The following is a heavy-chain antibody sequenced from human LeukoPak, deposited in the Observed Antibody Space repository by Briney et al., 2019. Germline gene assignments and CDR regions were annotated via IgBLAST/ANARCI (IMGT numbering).Heavy chain of an antibody. CDR1: GGGISSNSAT. V-gene: IGHV6-1*01. Sequence: SQALSLPSCISGGGISSNSATWNWIRPSPRRGHGGVVRTYYTSKWFSYYAVSVKSRITFIPDTSNNQLSLQLNSVTPEDTAVYYCARGSGSYYAFDIWGQGTMVTVSS. J-gene: IGHJ3*02. CDR2: TYYTSKWFS. D-gene: IGHD1-26*01. CDR3: ARGSGSYYAFDI.